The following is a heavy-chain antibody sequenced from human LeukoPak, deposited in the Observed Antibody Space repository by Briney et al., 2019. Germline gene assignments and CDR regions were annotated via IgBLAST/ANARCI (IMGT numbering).Heavy chain of an antibody. J-gene: IGHJ4*02. V-gene: IGHV3-23*01. CDR1: GFTFSSYA. D-gene: IGHD1-26*01. CDR2: IIGSGGST. CDR3: AKDLLYGGSDYGHHY. Sequence: PGGSLRDSCAASGFTFSSYAMSWVRQAPGKGLEWVSAIIGSGGSTYYADSVKGRFTISRGNSKNTLYLQMNSLRAEDTAVYYCAKDLLYGGSDYGHHYWGQGTLVTVSS.